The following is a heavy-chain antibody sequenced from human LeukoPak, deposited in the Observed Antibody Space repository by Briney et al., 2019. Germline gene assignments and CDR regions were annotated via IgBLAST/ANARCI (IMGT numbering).Heavy chain of an antibody. Sequence: GGSLRLSCAASGFTFSTYTMSWVRQAPGKGLEWVSSISSSSSYIYYADSVKGRFTISRDNSKNTLYLQMNSLRAEDTAVYYCARPLITGSWNYGSFDYWGQGTLVTVSS. CDR1: GFTFSTYT. D-gene: IGHD1-7*01. CDR3: ARPLITGSWNYGSFDY. CDR2: ISSSSSYI. J-gene: IGHJ4*02. V-gene: IGHV3-21*01.